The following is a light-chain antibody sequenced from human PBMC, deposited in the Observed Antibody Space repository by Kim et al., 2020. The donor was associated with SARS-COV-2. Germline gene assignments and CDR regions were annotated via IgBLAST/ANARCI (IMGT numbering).Light chain of an antibody. CDR1: SSDLCGYKY. Sequence: GQSIPLSCTGTSSDLCGYKYVCWYQKHPGQAPKLMIYSVSHRPSGVSNLFSGYKSGNTASLTISGLQAEDEADYYCSSYTSSSTVVFGGGTQLTVL. CDR2: SVS. J-gene: IGLJ2*01. CDR3: SSYTSSSTVV. V-gene: IGLV2-14*03.